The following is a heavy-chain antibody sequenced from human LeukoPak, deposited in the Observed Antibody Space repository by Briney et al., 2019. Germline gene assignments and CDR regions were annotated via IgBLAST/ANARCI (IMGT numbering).Heavy chain of an antibody. V-gene: IGHV4-61*02. D-gene: IGHD3-22*01. J-gene: IGHJ4*02. CDR1: GGSISSGTYY. Sequence: PSETLSLTCAVSGGSISSGTYYWSWIRQPAGKGLEWIGRIYISGSTNYNPSLKSRVTISVDTSKNQFSLKLSSVTAADTAVYYCARIPYYYDSSGYFDYWGQGTLVTVSS. CDR3: ARIPYYYDSSGYFDY. CDR2: IYISGST.